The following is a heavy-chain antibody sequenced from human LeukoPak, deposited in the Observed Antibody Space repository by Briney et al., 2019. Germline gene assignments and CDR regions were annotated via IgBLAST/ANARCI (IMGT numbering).Heavy chain of an antibody. V-gene: IGHV4-59*08. Sequence: PSETLSLTCTVSGGSISSYYWSWIRQPPGKGLEWIGYIYYSGSTNYNPSLKSRVTISVDTSKNQFSLKLSSVTAADTAVYYCARHLRDILTGYKYNWFDPWGQGTLVTVSS. D-gene: IGHD3-9*01. CDR2: IYYSGST. CDR3: ARHLRDILTGYKYNWFDP. CDR1: GGSISSYY. J-gene: IGHJ5*02.